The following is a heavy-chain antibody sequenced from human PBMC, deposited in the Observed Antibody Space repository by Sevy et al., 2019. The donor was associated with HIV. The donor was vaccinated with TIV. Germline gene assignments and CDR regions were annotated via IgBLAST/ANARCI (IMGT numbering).Heavy chain of an antibody. Sequence: GGSLRLSCAASGFTFSSYGMHWVRQAPGKGLEWVAVISYDGSNKYYADSVKGRFTISRDNSKNKLYLQMNSLRAEDTAVYYCAKDRYSSSWDGSGALDYWGQGTLVTVSS. CDR3: AKDRYSSSWDGSGALDY. CDR1: GFTFSSYG. V-gene: IGHV3-30*18. CDR2: ISYDGSNK. J-gene: IGHJ4*02. D-gene: IGHD6-13*01.